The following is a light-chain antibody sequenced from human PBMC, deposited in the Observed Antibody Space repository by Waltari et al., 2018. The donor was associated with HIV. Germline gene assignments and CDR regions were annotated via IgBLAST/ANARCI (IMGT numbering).Light chain of an antibody. CDR2: KAS. CDR1: QSIRTW. J-gene: IGKJ2*01. Sequence: DIQMTQSPPTQSASVGDRVTITCRASQSIRTWLAWFQQKPGEAPKMLIYKASTLDTGVPSRFSGSASGTEFTLTLSSLLPDDFATYYCQQYENYPHTFGQGTKLE. V-gene: IGKV1-5*03. CDR3: QQYENYPHT.